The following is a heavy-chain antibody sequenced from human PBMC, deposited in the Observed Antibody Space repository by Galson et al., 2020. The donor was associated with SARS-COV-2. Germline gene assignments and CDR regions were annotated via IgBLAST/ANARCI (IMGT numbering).Heavy chain of an antibody. CDR2: TNPGGAT. J-gene: IGHJ6*03. CDR1: GGSFSGYS. CDR3: ARGRQGVVPSPVLGLGPFYSYYYMDV. Sequence: SETLSLTCAVYGGSFSGYSWTWVRQAPGKGLGWIGETNPGGATNYSPSPTNRVTVSVDTSTNQFSLNLRSVSAADAALYYCARGRQGVVPSPVLGLGPFYSYYYMDVWGKGPTVIVSS. D-gene: IGHD2-2*01. V-gene: IGHV4-34*01.